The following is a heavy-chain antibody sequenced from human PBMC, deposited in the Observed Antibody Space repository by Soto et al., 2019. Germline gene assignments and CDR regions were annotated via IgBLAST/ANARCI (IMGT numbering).Heavy chain of an antibody. D-gene: IGHD2-15*01. Sequence: GESLKISCEATVYSGTSNCFGWVRQMPGKGLKWMGITNPAESDIKYSPSSQGQVTISADKSISTVYLQWSSLQASDTAMYYCAGQSREKKGWTPRRLDYWGQGTLVTVPQ. CDR1: VYSGTSNC. CDR3: AGQSREKKGWTPRRLDY. CDR2: TNPAESDI. V-gene: IGHV5-51*01. J-gene: IGHJ4*02.